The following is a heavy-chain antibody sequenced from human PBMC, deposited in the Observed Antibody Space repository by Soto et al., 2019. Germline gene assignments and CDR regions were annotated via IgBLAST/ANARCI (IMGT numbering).Heavy chain of an antibody. CDR2: ISAYNGNT. J-gene: IGHJ3*02. CDR1: GYTFTSYG. V-gene: IGHV1-18*01. D-gene: IGHD2-15*01. Sequence: QVQLVQSGAEVKKPGASVKVSCKASGYTFTSYGISWVRQAPGQGLEWLGWISAYNGNTNYAQKLQGRVTMTTDTSTSKAYMELRSQRSDVTAVYYCARVPIDNYCSGGSCYSVAGAFDIWGRGTMVTVYS. CDR3: ARVPIDNYCSGGSCYSVAGAFDI.